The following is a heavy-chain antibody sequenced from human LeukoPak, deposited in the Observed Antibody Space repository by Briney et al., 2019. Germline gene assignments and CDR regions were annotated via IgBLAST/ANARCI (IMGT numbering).Heavy chain of an antibody. CDR1: GFTFSSYS. D-gene: IGHD3-10*01. CDR3: AKDRHYGSGSYYNPLFDY. J-gene: IGHJ4*02. CDR2: ISSSSSTI. V-gene: IGHV3-48*01. Sequence: GGSLRLSCAASGFTFSSYSMNWVRQAPGKGLEWVSYISSSSSTIYYADSVKGRFTISRDNSKNTLYLQMDSLRAEDTAVYYCAKDRHYGSGSYYNPLFDYWGQGTLVTVSS.